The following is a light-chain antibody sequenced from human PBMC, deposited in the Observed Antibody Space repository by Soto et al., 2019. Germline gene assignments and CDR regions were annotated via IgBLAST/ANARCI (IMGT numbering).Light chain of an antibody. Sequence: EIVLTQSPGTLSLSPGERATLSCRASQSVSNTYLAWYQQKPGQAPRLLIYDAPSRATGIPDRFSGSGSGTDFTLTISRLEPEDFAVYYCQHYGRSPGLFTFGPGTKVDIK. V-gene: IGKV3-20*01. CDR3: QHYGRSPGLFT. J-gene: IGKJ3*01. CDR2: DAP. CDR1: QSVSNTY.